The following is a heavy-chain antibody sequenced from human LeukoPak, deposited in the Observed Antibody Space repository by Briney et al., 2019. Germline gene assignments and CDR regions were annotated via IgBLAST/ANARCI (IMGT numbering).Heavy chain of an antibody. CDR3: AKAHVPTMIRGVVSSD. CDR1: GFIFNSHS. D-gene: IGHD3-10*01. Sequence: GGSLRLSCAASGFIFNSHSMNWVRQAPGKGLEWVSSISSTSSYIYYADSVKSRFTISRDNAKNSLYLQMNSLRAEDTALYYCAKAHVPTMIRGVVSSDWGQGILVTVSS. CDR2: ISSTSSYI. V-gene: IGHV3-21*04. J-gene: IGHJ4*02.